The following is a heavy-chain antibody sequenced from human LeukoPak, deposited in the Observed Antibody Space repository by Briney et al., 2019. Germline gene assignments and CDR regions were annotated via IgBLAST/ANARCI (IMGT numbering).Heavy chain of an antibody. Sequence: GASVKVSCKASGGTLSNYVISWVRQAPGQGLEWMGGIIPIFGTANYAQKLQGRVTFITDESTSIAYMELSSLRSEDTAVYYCARAQSSWYLHFDYWGQGTLVTVSS. J-gene: IGHJ4*02. CDR1: GGTLSNYV. CDR3: ARAQSSWYLHFDY. V-gene: IGHV1-69*05. D-gene: IGHD6-13*01. CDR2: IIPIFGTA.